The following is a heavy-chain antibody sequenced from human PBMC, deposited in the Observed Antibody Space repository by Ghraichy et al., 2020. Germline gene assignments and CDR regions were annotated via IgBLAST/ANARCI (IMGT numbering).Heavy chain of an antibody. CDR1: GFTFSGFE. CDR2: SSSSGTTI. D-gene: IGHD3-3*01. Sequence: GESLNISCAASGFTFSGFEMNWVRQAPGKGLEWVSYSSSSGTTIYYADTVKGRFTISRDNTKNILYLQMNSLGVEDTAVYYCARESSSAYNYLDYWGKGTLVTVSS. J-gene: IGHJ4*02. V-gene: IGHV3-48*03. CDR3: ARESSSAYNYLDY.